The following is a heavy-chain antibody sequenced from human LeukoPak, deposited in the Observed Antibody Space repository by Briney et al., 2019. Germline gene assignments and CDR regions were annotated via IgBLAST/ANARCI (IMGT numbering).Heavy chain of an antibody. D-gene: IGHD6-19*01. CDR1: GFTFSKYW. J-gene: IGHJ4*02. CDR3: ATKQWLAPPPDS. CDR2: INTDGTVT. V-gene: IGHV3-74*01. Sequence: AGSLRLSCAASGFTFSKYWMLWVRQAPGKGLKSVSRINTDGTVTTYADSVKGRFTVSRDNADNTMFLQMNSVRDEDTAVYYCATKQWLAPPPDSWGQGTPVTVSS.